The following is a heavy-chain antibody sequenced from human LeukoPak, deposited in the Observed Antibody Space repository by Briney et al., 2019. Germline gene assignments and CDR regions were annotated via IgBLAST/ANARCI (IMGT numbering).Heavy chain of an antibody. CDR2: IWYDGSNK. CDR3: AREDYYDSSGYYSPQYYFDY. V-gene: IGHV3-33*01. J-gene: IGHJ4*02. Sequence: GGSLRLSCAASGFTFSSYGMHWVRQAPGKGLEWVAVIWYDGSNKYYADSVKGPFTISRDNSKNTLYLQMNSLRAEDTAVYYCAREDYYDSSGYYSPQYYFDYWGQGTLVTVSS. D-gene: IGHD3-22*01. CDR1: GFTFSSYG.